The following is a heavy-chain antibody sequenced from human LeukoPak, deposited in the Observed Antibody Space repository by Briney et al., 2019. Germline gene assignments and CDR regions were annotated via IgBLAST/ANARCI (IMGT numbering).Heavy chain of an antibody. CDR1: GFTFSSFA. D-gene: IGHD3-22*01. CDR3: ARVPTYYYDSSATPYYYFDY. Sequence: GGSLRLSCTTSGFTFSSFAMSWARRAPGKGLEGVAVIWNDGSKKFYAESVKGRFTISRDNSQNTLYLQMNRLRAEDTAVYYCARVPTYYYDSSATPYYYFDYWGQGTLVTVSS. CDR2: IWNDGSKK. V-gene: IGHV3-33*08. J-gene: IGHJ4*02.